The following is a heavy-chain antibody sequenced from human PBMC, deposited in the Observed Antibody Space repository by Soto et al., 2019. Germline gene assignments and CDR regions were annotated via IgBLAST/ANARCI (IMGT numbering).Heavy chain of an antibody. CDR1: GFSFDDYV. CDR2: ISWNSGSI. J-gene: IGHJ4*02. Sequence: GGSLRLSCAASGFSFDDYVMHWVRQAPGKGLEWVSGISWNSGSIDYADSVKGRFTISRDNAKKSLYLQMNSLRAEDTALYYCAKDMGPYCGGDCYSFDYWGQGTLVTVSS. D-gene: IGHD2-21*02. CDR3: AKDMGPYCGGDCYSFDY. V-gene: IGHV3-9*01.